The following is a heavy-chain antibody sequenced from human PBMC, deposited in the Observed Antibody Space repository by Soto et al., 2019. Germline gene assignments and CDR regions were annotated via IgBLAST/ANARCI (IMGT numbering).Heavy chain of an antibody. CDR3: ARVMSDCSGGSCYFDAFDI. Sequence: PSETLSLTCSVSGGSISSYYWSWIRQPPGKGLQWIGYIYYSGSTNYNPSLESRVTISVDTSKNQFSLNLSSVTAADTAVYYCARVMSDCSGGSCYFDAFDIWGQGTMVTVSS. J-gene: IGHJ3*02. D-gene: IGHD2-15*01. CDR2: IYYSGST. CDR1: GGSISSYY. V-gene: IGHV4-59*01.